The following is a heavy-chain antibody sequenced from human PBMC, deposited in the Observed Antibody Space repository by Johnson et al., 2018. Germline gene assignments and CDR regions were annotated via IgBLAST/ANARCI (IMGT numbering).Heavy chain of an antibody. CDR2: ISYDGSNK. J-gene: IGHJ1*01. Sequence: QVQLVESGGGVVQPGRSLRLSCAASGFTFSSYAMHWVRQAPGKGLEWVAVISYDGSNKSYADSVTGRFTISRDNSKNTLFLQMNRLRAEDTAVYYCAGEGGSSGDYDASAECCQHWGQGTLVTVSS. CDR1: GFTFSSYA. CDR3: AGEGGSSGDYDASAECCQH. D-gene: IGHD3-22*01. V-gene: IGHV3-30*04.